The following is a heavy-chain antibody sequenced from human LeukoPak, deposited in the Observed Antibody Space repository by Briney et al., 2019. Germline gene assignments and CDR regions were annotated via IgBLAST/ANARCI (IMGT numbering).Heavy chain of an antibody. D-gene: IGHD3-9*01. CDR1: GGTFSSYA. CDR3: ARVAGILTGTHDAFDI. V-gene: IGHV1-69*13. Sequence: SVKVSCKASGGTFSSYAISWVRQAPGQGLEWIGGIIPIFGTANYAQKIQGRVTITADESTSTAYMELSSLRSEDTAVYYCARVAGILTGTHDAFDIWGQGTMVTVSS. CDR2: IIPIFGTA. J-gene: IGHJ3*02.